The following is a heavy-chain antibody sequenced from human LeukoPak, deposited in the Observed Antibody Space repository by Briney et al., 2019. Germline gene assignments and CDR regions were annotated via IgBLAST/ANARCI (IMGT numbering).Heavy chain of an antibody. Sequence: GASVKVSCKASGYTFTSYDINWVRQATGQGLERMGWMNPNSGNTGYAQKFQGRVTTTRNTSISTAYMELSSLRSEDTAVYYCARSGYYGRGWFDPWGQGTLVTVSS. J-gene: IGHJ5*02. CDR3: ARSGYYGRGWFDP. V-gene: IGHV1-8*01. CDR1: GYTFTSYD. D-gene: IGHD3-10*01. CDR2: MNPNSGNT.